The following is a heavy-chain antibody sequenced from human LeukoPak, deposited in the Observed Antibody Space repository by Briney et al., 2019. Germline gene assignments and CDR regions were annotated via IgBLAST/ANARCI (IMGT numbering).Heavy chain of an antibody. CDR2: IYTSGST. D-gene: IGHD6-19*01. Sequence: SETLSLTCTVSGGSISSYYWSWIRQPPGNGLEWIGYIYTSGSTNYNPSLKSRVTISVDTSKNQSSLKLSSVTAADTAVYYCARPYSRGWYGAFDIWGQGTMVTVSS. CDR3: ARPYSRGWYGAFDI. J-gene: IGHJ3*02. V-gene: IGHV4-4*09. CDR1: GGSISSYY.